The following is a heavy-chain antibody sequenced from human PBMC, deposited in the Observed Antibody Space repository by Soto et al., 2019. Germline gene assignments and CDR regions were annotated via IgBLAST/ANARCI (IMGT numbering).Heavy chain of an antibody. Sequence: SETLSLTCTVSGGSIRSGDYYWSWIRQPPGKGLEWIGYIYYSGSTYYNPSLKSRVTISVDTSKNQFSLKLSSVTAADTAVYYCARGKYGGNAAFDAFDIWGQGTMVTVSS. V-gene: IGHV4-30-4*01. J-gene: IGHJ3*02. CDR2: IYYSGST. D-gene: IGHD2-15*01. CDR3: ARGKYGGNAAFDAFDI. CDR1: GGSIRSGDYY.